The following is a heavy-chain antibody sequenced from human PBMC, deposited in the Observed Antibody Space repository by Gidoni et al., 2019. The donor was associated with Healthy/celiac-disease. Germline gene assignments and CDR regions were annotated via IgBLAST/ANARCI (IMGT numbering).Heavy chain of an antibody. Sequence: EVQLVESGGGLVKPGGSLRLSCAASGFTFSSYSMNLVRQAPGKGLEWVSSISRSSSYIYYADSVKGRFTISRDNAKNSLYLQMNSLRAEDTAVYYCARAGSWSSDYWGQGTLVTVSS. CDR1: GFTFSSYS. D-gene: IGHD6-13*01. J-gene: IGHJ4*02. CDR3: ARAGSWSSDY. V-gene: IGHV3-21*01. CDR2: ISRSSSYI.